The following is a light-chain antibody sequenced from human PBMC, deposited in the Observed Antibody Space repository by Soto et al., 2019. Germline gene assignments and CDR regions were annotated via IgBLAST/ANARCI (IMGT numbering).Light chain of an antibody. Sequence: QSALTQPPSASGSPGQSVAISCTGTSRDVGGQNYVSWYQQHPGKAPKHIIYAVSNRPSGVPDRFSGSKSGNTASLTISGLRAEDEADYYCCSHAGNNNYVFGTGTKLTVL. CDR1: SRDVGGQNY. CDR3: CSHAGNNNYV. CDR2: AVS. V-gene: IGLV2-8*01. J-gene: IGLJ1*01.